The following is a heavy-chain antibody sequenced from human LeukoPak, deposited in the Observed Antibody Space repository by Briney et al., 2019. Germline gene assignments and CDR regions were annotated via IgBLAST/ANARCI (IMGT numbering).Heavy chain of an antibody. Sequence: PGGSLRLSCAASGFIFSSYGMHWVRRAPGKGLEWVAFTRNDGSNQYYADSVKGRFTISRDNSKNTLYLQMNSLRAEDTAVYYCAKDIAFGRFDYWGQGTLVTVSS. CDR2: TRNDGSNQ. D-gene: IGHD3-10*01. J-gene: IGHJ4*02. CDR1: GFIFSSYG. V-gene: IGHV3-30*02. CDR3: AKDIAFGRFDY.